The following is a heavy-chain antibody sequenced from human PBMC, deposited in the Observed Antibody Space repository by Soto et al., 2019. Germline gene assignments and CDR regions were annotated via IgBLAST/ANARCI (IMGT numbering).Heavy chain of an antibody. Sequence: ASVKVSCKASGYTFTSYAMHWVRQAPGQRLEWMGWINAGNGNTKYSQKFQGRVTITRDTSASTAYMELSSLRSEDTAVYYCARDSSSWYVGGGYYGMDVWGQGTTVTVSS. V-gene: IGHV1-3*01. D-gene: IGHD6-13*01. CDR2: INAGNGNT. J-gene: IGHJ6*02. CDR1: GYTFTSYA. CDR3: ARDSSSWYVGGGYYGMDV.